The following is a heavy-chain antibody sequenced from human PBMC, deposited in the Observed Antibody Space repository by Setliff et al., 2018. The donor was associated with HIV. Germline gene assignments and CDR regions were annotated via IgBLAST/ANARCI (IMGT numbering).Heavy chain of an antibody. V-gene: IGHV1-3*01. CDR2: INAGNGNT. CDR3: ARVPKPLRYFSPNDAFDI. J-gene: IGHJ3*02. Sequence: EASVKVSCKASGYTFTSYAMHWVRQAPGQRLEWMGWINAGNGNTKYSQKFQGRVTITRDTSASTAYMELSSLRSEDTAVYYCARVPKPLRYFSPNDAFDIWGQGTMVTVSS. D-gene: IGHD3-9*01. CDR1: GYTFTSYA.